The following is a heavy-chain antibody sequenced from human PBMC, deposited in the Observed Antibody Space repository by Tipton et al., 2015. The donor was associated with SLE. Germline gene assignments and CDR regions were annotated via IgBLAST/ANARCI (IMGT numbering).Heavy chain of an antibody. D-gene: IGHD2-21*02. V-gene: IGHV4-59*01. CDR3: ARGRMEVTAPFGY. J-gene: IGHJ4*02. Sequence: TLSLTCTVSGGSISRYYWSWIRQPPGKGLEWIGYIYYTGSTNYNPSLKSRVTISVDTSKNQFSLRLRSVTAADTAVYYCARGRMEVTAPFGYWGQGTLVTVSS. CDR2: IYYTGST. CDR1: GGSISRYY.